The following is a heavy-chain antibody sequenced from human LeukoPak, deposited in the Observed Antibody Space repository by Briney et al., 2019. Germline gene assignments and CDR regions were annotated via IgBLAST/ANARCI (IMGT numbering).Heavy chain of an antibody. CDR3: AKGSGSGWYGWFAP. CDR2: IDASGGAT. J-gene: IGHJ5*02. D-gene: IGHD6-19*01. Sequence: GESLRLSCAASGFTFSNYAMSCVRQAPGKGLEWVSSIDASGGATYYADSVKGRFTISRDNSKNTFYLQMNSLRAEDTAVYSCAKGSGSGWYGWFAPWGQGTLVTVSS. V-gene: IGHV3-23*01. CDR1: GFTFSNYA.